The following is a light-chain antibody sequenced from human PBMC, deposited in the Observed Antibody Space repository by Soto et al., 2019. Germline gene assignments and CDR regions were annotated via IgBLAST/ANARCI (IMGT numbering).Light chain of an antibody. CDR3: QSYDSSNPWV. CDR1: SGSIASNY. V-gene: IGLV6-57*01. Sequence: NFLLPQPHSVSESPGKTVTISCTRSSGSIASNYVQWYQQRPGSSPTTVIYEDNQRPSGVPDRFSGSIDSSSNSASLTISGLKPEDEDDYYCQSYDSSNPWVFGGGTKLTVL. CDR2: EDN. J-gene: IGLJ3*02.